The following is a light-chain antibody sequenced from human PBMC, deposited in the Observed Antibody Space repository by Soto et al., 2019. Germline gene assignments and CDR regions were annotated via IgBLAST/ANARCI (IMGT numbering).Light chain of an antibody. J-gene: IGKJ4*01. CDR1: QSVRSTY. Sequence: EIVLTQSPGTLSLSPGERATLSCRASQSVRSTYLAWYQQKPGQAPRLLIYDISIRATGIPDRFSGSGSGTDFTLIISRLEPEDFAVFYCQQYSSYPLTFGGGTKVEIK. CDR2: DIS. V-gene: IGKV3-20*01. CDR3: QQYSSYPLT.